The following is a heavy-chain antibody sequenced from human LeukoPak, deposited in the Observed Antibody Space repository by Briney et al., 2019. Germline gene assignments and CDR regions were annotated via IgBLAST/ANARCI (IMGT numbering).Heavy chain of an antibody. Sequence: SETLSLTCTVSGYSISSGYYWGWIRQPPGKGLEWIGSIYHSGNTPYNPSLKSRVAISLDTSKNQFSLKLSSVTAADTAVYYCARESAYGSYCSGGSCYSYYYYYYMDVWGKGTTVTISS. V-gene: IGHV4-38-2*02. D-gene: IGHD2-15*01. J-gene: IGHJ6*03. CDR2: IYHSGNT. CDR1: GYSISSGYY. CDR3: ARESAYGSYCSGGSCYSYYYYYYMDV.